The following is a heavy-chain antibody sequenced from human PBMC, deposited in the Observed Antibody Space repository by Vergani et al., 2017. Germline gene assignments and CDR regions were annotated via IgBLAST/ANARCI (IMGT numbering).Heavy chain of an antibody. CDR2: IYHSGGA. Sequence: QLHLQESGPGLVKPSETLSLTCTVSGGSITSSSYYCGWIRQLPGKGLEWIGNIYHSGGAYYNPSLKGGVTISVDTSKNQFSLEVTSVTAADTAIFFCARTESFILRYFHWALWGQGTLVTVSS. CDR1: GGSITSSSYY. V-gene: IGHV4-39*01. J-gene: IGHJ4*02. D-gene: IGHD3-9*01. CDR3: ARTESFILRYFHWAL.